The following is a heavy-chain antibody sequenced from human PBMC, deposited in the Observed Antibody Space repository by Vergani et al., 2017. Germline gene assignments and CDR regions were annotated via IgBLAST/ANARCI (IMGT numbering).Heavy chain of an antibody. J-gene: IGHJ4*02. V-gene: IGHV1-46*01. CDR3: AREGGHRYDSSGYTKVFDY. CDR2: INPSGGST. D-gene: IGHD3-22*01. Sequence: QVQLVQSGAEVKKPGASVKVSCKASGYTFTSYYMHWVRQAPGQGLEWMGIINPSGGSTSYAQKFQGRVTMTRDTSTSTVYMELSSLRSEDTAVYYCAREGGHRYDSSGYTKVFDYWGQGTLVTVSS. CDR1: GYTFTSYY.